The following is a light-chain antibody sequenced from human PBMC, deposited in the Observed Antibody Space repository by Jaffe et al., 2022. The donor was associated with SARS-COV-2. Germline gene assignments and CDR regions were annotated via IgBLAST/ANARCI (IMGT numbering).Light chain of an antibody. V-gene: IGLV3-25*03. CDR1: ELPRQY. J-gene: IGLJ3*02. CDR2: KDT. Sequence: SSELTQPPSVSVSPGQTAKITCSGDELPRQYAYWYQQKPGQAPLLLIYKDTERPSGIPERFSGSNSGTTVTLTISGVQTEDEADYYCQSTDISDSSVFGGGTKLTVL. CDR3: QSTDISDSSV.